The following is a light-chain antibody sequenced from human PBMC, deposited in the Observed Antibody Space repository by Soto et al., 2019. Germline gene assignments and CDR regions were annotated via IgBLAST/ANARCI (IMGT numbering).Light chain of an antibody. J-gene: IGLJ1*01. Sequence: QSALTQPASVSGSPGQSITISCTGTSSDVGGYNYVSWYQQHPAKAPKLMIYAVSNRPSRVSNRFSGSKTGNTASLTISGLQAEDEADYYCSSYTSSSTLVSYVFGTGTKLTVL. CDR2: AVS. V-gene: IGLV2-14*01. CDR1: SSDVGGYNY. CDR3: SSYTSSSTLVSYV.